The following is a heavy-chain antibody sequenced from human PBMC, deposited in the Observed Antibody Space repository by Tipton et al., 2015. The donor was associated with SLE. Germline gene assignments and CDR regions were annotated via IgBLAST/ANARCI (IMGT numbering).Heavy chain of an antibody. CDR2: IYFSGSA. Sequence: TLSLTCAVSGGSIRSSNWWSWVRQPPGKGLEWIGYIYFSGSANYNPSLKSRVTISLDTSKSQFSLKLSSVTAADTAVYYCARGSCSGGVCYIDYWGQGTLVTVSS. V-gene: IGHV4-4*02. CDR3: ARGSCSGGVCYIDY. J-gene: IGHJ4*02. CDR1: GGSIRSSNW. D-gene: IGHD2-8*02.